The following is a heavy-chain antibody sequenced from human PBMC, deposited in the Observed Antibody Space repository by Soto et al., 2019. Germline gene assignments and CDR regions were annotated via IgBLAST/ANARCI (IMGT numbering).Heavy chain of an antibody. J-gene: IGHJ4*02. V-gene: IGHV1-24*01. CDR3: AKGTRHFDYGDYEIDY. CDR1: GYTLTELS. D-gene: IGHD4-17*01. CDR2: FDPEDGET. Sequence: ASVKVSCKVSGYTLTELSMHWVRQAPGKGLEWMGGFDPEDGETIYAQKFQGRVTMTEDTSTDTAYMELSSLRSEDTAVYYCAKGTRHFDYGDYEIDYWGQGTLVTVSS.